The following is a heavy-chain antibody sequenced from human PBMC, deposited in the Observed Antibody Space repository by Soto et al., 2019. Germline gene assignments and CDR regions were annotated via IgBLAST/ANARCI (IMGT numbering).Heavy chain of an antibody. J-gene: IGHJ5*02. CDR2: ISAYNGNT. V-gene: IGHV1-18*04. D-gene: IGHD3-22*01. CDR1: GYTFTSYG. Sequence: VNVSCKASGYTFTSYGISWVRQAPGQGLEWMGWISAYNGNTNYAQKLQGRVTMTTDTSTSTAYMELRSLRSDDTAVYYCARDPRTDYYDSSGTLGPWGQGILVTVSS. CDR3: ARDPRTDYYDSSGTLGP.